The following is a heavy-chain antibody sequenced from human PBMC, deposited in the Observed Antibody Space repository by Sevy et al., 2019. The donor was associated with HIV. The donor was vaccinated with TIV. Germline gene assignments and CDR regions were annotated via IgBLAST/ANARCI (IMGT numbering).Heavy chain of an antibody. Sequence: SETLSITCTVSGGSISSGGYYWSWIRQHPGKGLEWIGYIYYSGSTYYNPSLKSRVTISVDTSKNQFSLKLSSVTAADTAVYYCARGGGTKYYYDSSGYNFDYWGQGTLVTVSS. V-gene: IGHV4-31*03. D-gene: IGHD3-22*01. CDR2: IYYSGST. J-gene: IGHJ4*02. CDR1: GGSISSGGYY. CDR3: ARGGGTKYYYDSSGYNFDY.